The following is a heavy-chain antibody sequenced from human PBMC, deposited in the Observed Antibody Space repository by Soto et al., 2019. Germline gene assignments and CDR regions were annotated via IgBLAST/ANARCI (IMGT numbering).Heavy chain of an antibody. V-gene: IGHV3-48*03. D-gene: IGHD1-26*01. CDR3: ARFATRGWYYYGMDV. CDR1: GFSISSYG. J-gene: IGHJ6*02. CDR2: INPGGDEK. Sequence: HPGGSLRLSCAASGFSISSYGLNWVRQAPWKGLEWISYINPGGDEKYYADSVKGRFTISRDNAKNSLYLQLNGLRAEDTAVYYCARFATRGWYYYGMDVWGHGPPLAVSS.